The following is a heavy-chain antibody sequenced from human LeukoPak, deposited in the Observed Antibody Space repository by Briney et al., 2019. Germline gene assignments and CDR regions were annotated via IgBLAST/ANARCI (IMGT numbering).Heavy chain of an antibody. J-gene: IGHJ4*02. CDR3: ARDWRDGYKTVSDY. CDR1: GFTFSSYW. D-gene: IGHD5-24*01. CDR2: IKTDGSEK. V-gene: IGHV3-7*01. Sequence: PGGSLRLSCEASGFTFSSYWMSWVRQAPGKGLEWVANIKTDGSEKYYVDSVKGRFTISRDNARNSLSLQMNSLRAEDTAVYYCARDWRDGYKTVSDYWGQGTMVTVSS.